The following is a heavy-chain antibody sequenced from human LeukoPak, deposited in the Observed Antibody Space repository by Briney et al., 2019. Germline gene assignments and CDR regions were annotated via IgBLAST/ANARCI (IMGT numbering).Heavy chain of an antibody. CDR3: AKGSGGPAAWFHLTYYYYGMDV. D-gene: IGHD2-2*01. CDR1: GFTFSNYW. V-gene: IGHV3-7*03. Sequence: PGGSLRLSCAASGFTFSNYWMHWVRQAPGKGLEWVANIKQDGSEKYYVGSVKGRFSISRDNAKNSVYLQMNSLRAEDTAVYYCAKGSGGPAAWFHLTYYYYGMDVWGQGTTVTVSS. CDR2: IKQDGSEK. J-gene: IGHJ6*02.